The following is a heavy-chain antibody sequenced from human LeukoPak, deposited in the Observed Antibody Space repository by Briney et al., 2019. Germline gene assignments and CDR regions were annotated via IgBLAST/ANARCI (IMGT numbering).Heavy chain of an antibody. V-gene: IGHV1-69*13. D-gene: IGHD6-13*01. Sequence: ASVKVSCKASGGTFSSYAISWVRQAPGQGLEWMGGIIPIFGTANYAQKFQGRVTITADESTSTAYMELSSLRSEDTAVHYCARGKQLARDWFDPWGQGTLVTVSS. CDR1: GGTFSSYA. CDR2: IIPIFGTA. CDR3: ARGKQLARDWFDP. J-gene: IGHJ5*02.